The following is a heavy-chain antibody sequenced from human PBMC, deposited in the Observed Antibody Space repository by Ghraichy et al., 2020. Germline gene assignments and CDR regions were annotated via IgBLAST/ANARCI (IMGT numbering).Heavy chain of an antibody. D-gene: IGHD7-27*01. V-gene: IGHV4-59*01. CDR2: IYDSGST. J-gene: IGHJ4*02. Sequence: SETLSLTCTVFGVSIGSNHCTWSRVLPGKGLEWIGYIYDSGSTNYNPSLKSRVTISVDTSKNQVSLKLSSVTAADTAVYYCARDRPGDGGSDYWGQGTLVTVSS. CDR3: ARDRPGDGGSDY. CDR1: GVSIGSNH.